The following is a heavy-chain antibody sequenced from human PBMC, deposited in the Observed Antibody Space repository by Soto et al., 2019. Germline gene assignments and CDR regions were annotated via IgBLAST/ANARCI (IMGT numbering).Heavy chain of an antibody. V-gene: IGHV1-46*01. D-gene: IGHD6-13*01. Sequence: QVQLVQSGAEVKKPGASVKVSCKASGYTFTSYYMHWVRQAPGQGLEWMGIINPSGGSTSYAQKFKVRVTMTMDTSTSTVYMELSSLRSEDTAVYYCARDPSSSWYDYYYYGMDVWGQGTTVTVSS. J-gene: IGHJ6*02. CDR3: ARDPSSSWYDYYYYGMDV. CDR2: INPSGGST. CDR1: GYTFTSYY.